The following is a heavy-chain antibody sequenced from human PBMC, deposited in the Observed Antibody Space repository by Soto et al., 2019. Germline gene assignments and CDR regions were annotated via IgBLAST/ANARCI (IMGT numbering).Heavy chain of an antibody. CDR1: GFTFSSYG. V-gene: IGHV3-30*03. CDR2: ISYDGSNK. D-gene: IGHD1-26*01. Sequence: GGSLRLSCAASGFTFSSYGTHWVRQAPGKGLEWVAVISYDGSNKYYADSVKGRFTISRDNAKNSLLLQLTSLRDEDTAVYYCARAVGNYYGMDVWGQGTTVTVSS. CDR3: ARAVGNYYGMDV. J-gene: IGHJ6*02.